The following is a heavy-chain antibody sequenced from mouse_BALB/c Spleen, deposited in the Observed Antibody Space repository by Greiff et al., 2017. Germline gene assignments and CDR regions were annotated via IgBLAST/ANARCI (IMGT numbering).Heavy chain of an antibody. CDR2: ISSGSSTI. D-gene: IGHD2-2*01. CDR3: ERSRGYDYFDY. V-gene: IGHV5-17*02. Sequence: EVQLVESGGGLVQPGGSRKLSCAASGFTFSSFGMHWVRQAPEKGLEWVAYISSGSSTIYYADTVKGRFTISRDNPKNTLFLQMTSLRSEDTAMYYCERSRGYDYFDYWGQGTTLTVSS. CDR1: GFTFSSFG. J-gene: IGHJ2*01.